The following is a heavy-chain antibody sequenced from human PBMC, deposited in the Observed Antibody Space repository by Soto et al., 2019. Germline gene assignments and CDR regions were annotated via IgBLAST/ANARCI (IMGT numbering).Heavy chain of an antibody. CDR1: GGSISSGDYY. Sequence: SETLSLTCTVSGGSISSGDYYWSWIRQPPGKGLEWIGEIYHSGSTNYNPSLKSRVTISVDKSKNQFSLKLSSVTAADTAVYYCARGALWFGDSAWYYYGMDVWGQGTTVTVSS. CDR2: IYHSGST. D-gene: IGHD3-10*01. J-gene: IGHJ6*02. CDR3: ARGALWFGDSAWYYYGMDV. V-gene: IGHV4-39*07.